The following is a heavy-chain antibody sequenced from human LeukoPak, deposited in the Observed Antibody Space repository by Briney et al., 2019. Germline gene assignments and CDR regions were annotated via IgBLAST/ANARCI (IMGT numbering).Heavy chain of an antibody. CDR3: ARGDYYDSQFDY. CDR2: SYTSGST. J-gene: IGHJ4*02. Sequence: SETLSLTCTVSGGSINSDSYQWSWIRQPAGKGMEWIGRSYTSGSTNYNPSLKNRATISVDTSKNQFSLKLTSVTAADTAVYYCARGDYYDSQFDYWGQGTLVTVSS. D-gene: IGHD3-22*01. V-gene: IGHV4-61*02. CDR1: GGSINSDSYQ.